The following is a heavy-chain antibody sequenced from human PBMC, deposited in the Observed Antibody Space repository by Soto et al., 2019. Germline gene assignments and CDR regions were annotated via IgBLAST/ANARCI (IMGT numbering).Heavy chain of an antibody. CDR1: GFTFGDYA. CDR2: IRSKAYGGTT. J-gene: IGHJ4*02. D-gene: IGHD3-10*01. CDR3: TRVGQYYYGSGSYYMGYYFDY. V-gene: IGHV3-49*03. Sequence: GGSLRLSCTASGFTFGDYAMSWFRQAPGKGLEWVSFIRSKAYGGTTEDAASVKGRFTISRDDSKSIAYLQMNSLKTEDTAVYYCTRVGQYYYGSGSYYMGYYFDYWGQGTLVTVSS.